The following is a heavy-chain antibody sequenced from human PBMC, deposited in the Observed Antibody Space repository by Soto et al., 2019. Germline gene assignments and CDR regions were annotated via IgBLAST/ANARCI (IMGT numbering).Heavy chain of an antibody. V-gene: IGHV3-23*01. Sequence: GGSLRLSCAASGFTFSSYAMSWVRQAQGKGLEWVSAISGSGGSTYYADSVKGRFTISRDNSKNTLYLQMNSLRAEDTAVYYCAKPNYGEGYFDYWGQGTLVTVSS. D-gene: IGHD4-17*01. CDR1: GFTFSSYA. CDR2: ISGSGGST. CDR3: AKPNYGEGYFDY. J-gene: IGHJ4*02.